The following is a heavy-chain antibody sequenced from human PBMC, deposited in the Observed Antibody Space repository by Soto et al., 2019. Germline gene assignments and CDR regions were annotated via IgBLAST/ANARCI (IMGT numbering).Heavy chain of an antibody. CDR3: ARHVGVAGTRGFDY. J-gene: IGHJ4*02. CDR2: AHPSGTT. V-gene: IGHV4-4*02. CDR1: GTSISSNFW. Sequence: QVQLQESGPGLVKPSGTLSLTCAVSGTSISSNFWWSWVRQPPGKGLEWIGEAHPSGTTNYNPSLESRVTNSVDKSNNQLSLNLNSLTAADTAVFFCARHVGVAGTRGFDYWGQGVLVAVSS. D-gene: IGHD6-19*01.